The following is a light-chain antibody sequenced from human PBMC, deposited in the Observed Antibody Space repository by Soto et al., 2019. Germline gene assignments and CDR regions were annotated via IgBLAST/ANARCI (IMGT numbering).Light chain of an antibody. Sequence: EIVLTQSPGTLSLSPGERNTLSCRASQSISSSYLAWYQQKPGQAPRLLVYGASSRATGIPDRFSGSGSGTDFTLTISRLEPEDFALYYCQQYSSTVWTLVQGTKVEIK. J-gene: IGKJ1*01. CDR2: GAS. CDR1: QSISSSY. V-gene: IGKV3-20*01. CDR3: QQYSSTVWT.